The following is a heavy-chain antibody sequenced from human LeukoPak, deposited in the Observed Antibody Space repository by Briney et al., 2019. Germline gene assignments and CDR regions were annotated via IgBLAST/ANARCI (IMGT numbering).Heavy chain of an antibody. J-gene: IGHJ4*02. D-gene: IGHD3-22*01. CDR2: ISSSSYI. CDR1: GFTFSSYS. Sequence: GGSLRLSCAASGFTFSSYSMNWVRQAPGKGLAWVSSISSSSYIYYADSVKGRFTISGDNSKNTLYLQMTSLRADDTAVYYCVKSYYDSTGYRGDFDYWGQGTLVTVSS. CDR3: VKSYYDSTGYRGDFDY. V-gene: IGHV3-21*01.